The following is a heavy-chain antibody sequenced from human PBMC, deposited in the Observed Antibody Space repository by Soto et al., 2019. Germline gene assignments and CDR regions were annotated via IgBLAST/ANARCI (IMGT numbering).Heavy chain of an antibody. CDR2: INPSGGST. V-gene: IGHV1-46*01. CDR3: ARADIASAGTALDI. Sequence: QVQLVQSGAEVKKPGASVKVSCKASGYTFTSYYMHWVRQSPGQWLEWMGIINPSGGSTSYAQKSQCRVTLNMATSTSTVYMELSSLRAEDTAVYYCARADIASAGTALDIWVQGTMVTVSS. J-gene: IGHJ3*02. D-gene: IGHD6-13*01. CDR1: GYTFTSYY.